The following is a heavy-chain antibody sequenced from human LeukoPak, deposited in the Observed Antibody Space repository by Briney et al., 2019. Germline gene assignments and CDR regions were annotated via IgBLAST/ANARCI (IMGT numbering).Heavy chain of an antibody. CDR2: ISGSGGST. J-gene: IGHJ4*02. D-gene: IGHD3-22*01. CDR3: AKGVETTMIVVVTLDY. V-gene: IGHV3-23*01. Sequence: GGSLRLSCAASGFTFSSYAMSWVRQAPGKGLEWVSAISGSGGSTYYADSVKGRFTISRDNSKNTLYLQMNSLRAEDTAVYCCAKGVETTMIVVVTLDYWGQGTLVTVSS. CDR1: GFTFSSYA.